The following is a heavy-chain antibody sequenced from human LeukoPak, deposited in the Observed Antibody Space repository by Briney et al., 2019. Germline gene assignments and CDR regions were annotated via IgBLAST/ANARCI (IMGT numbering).Heavy chain of an antibody. J-gene: IGHJ3*02. CDR1: GFTFDDYA. Sequence: QSGRSLRLSCAASGFTFDDYAMHWVRQAPGKGLEWVLGISWNSGSIGYADSVKGRFTISRDNAKNSLYLQMNSLRAEDTALYYCAKDIADDILTGYYTPRAFDIWGQGAMVTVSS. CDR3: AKDIADDILTGYYTPRAFDI. CDR2: ISWNSGSI. V-gene: IGHV3-9*01. D-gene: IGHD3-9*01.